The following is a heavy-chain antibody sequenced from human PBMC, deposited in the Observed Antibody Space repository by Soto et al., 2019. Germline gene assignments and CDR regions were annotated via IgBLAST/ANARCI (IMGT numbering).Heavy chain of an antibody. CDR1: GDSVSNYY. CDR3: TKGPNWNYCYYGVDV. CDR2: VYSSGAT. V-gene: IGHV4-4*07. D-gene: IGHD1-20*01. J-gene: IGHJ6*02. Sequence: QVQLQESGPGLVKPSETLSLTCTVSGDSVSNYYWSWIPQPAGRGLEWIGRVYSSGATNYNPSLNGRVTMSVDTSRNQFSLRLSSVTAADTAIYYCTKGPNWNYCYYGVDVWGQGTAVTVSS.